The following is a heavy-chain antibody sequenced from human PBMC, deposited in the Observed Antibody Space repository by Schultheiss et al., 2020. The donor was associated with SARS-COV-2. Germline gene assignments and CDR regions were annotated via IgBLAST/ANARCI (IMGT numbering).Heavy chain of an antibody. CDR1: GGSFSGYY. CDR3: ARGYYDFWSGYYFHYYYMDV. V-gene: IGHV4-34*01. CDR2: INHSGST. J-gene: IGHJ6*03. D-gene: IGHD3-3*01. Sequence: GSLRLSCAVYGGSFSGYYWSWIRQPPGKGLEWIGEINHSGSTNYNPSLKSRVTISVDKSKNQFSLKLSSVTAADTAVYYCARGYYDFWSGYYFHYYYMDVWGKGTTVTVSS.